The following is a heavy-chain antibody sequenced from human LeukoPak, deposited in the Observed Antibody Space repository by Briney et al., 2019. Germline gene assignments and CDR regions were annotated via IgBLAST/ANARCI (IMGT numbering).Heavy chain of an antibody. CDR2: VIPILGTA. J-gene: IGHJ6*03. V-gene: IGHV1-69*05. CDR1: GGTFRNYA. Sequence: SVKVSCKASGGTFRNYAVSWVRQAPGQGLEWMGAVIPILGTAKYVQKFQGRVTITTDESTTTAYMELSSLTSEDTAVYYCASAVAGDYYYMDVWGKGTTVTVSS. CDR3: ASAVAGDYYYMDV. D-gene: IGHD6-19*01.